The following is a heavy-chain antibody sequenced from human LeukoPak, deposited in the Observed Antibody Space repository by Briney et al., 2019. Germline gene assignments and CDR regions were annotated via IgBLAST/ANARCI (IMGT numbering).Heavy chain of an antibody. D-gene: IGHD5-12*01. CDR3: ARECSGYDSYYYYYMDV. CDR1: GYTFTGYY. V-gene: IGHV1-2*02. J-gene: IGHJ6*03. CDR2: INPNSGGT. Sequence: ASVKVSCKASGYTFTGYYMHWVRQAPGQGLEWMGWINPNSGGTNYAQKFQGRVTMTRDTSTSTAYMELSRLRSDDTAVYYCARECSGYDSYYYYYMDVWGKGTTVTVSS.